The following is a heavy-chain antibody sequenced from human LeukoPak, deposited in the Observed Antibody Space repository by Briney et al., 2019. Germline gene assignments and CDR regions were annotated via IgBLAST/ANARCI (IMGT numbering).Heavy chain of an antibody. J-gene: IGHJ4*02. V-gene: IGHV3-30*03. Sequence: GRSLRLSCAASGFTFSSHGMHWVRQAPGKGLEWVAVISYDENNKYYADSVKGRFTISRDNSKNTLYLQMNSLRAEDTAVYYCARGLSYYDSSGHDYWGQGTLVTVSS. CDR1: GFTFSSHG. CDR3: ARGLSYYDSSGHDY. CDR2: ISYDENNK. D-gene: IGHD3-22*01.